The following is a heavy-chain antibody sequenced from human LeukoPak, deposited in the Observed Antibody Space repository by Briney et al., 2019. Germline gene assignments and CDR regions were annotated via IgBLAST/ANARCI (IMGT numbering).Heavy chain of an antibody. CDR1: GGSFSGYY. V-gene: IGHV4-34*01. CDR2: INHSGST. J-gene: IGHJ4*02. CDR3: ARGYSVTTSYFDY. Sequence: SETLSLTCAVYGGSFSGYYWSWIRQPPGKGLEWIGEINHSGSTNYNPSLKSRVTISVDTSKNQFSLKLSSVTAADTAVYYCARGYSVTTSYFDYWGQGTLVTVSS. D-gene: IGHD4-11*01.